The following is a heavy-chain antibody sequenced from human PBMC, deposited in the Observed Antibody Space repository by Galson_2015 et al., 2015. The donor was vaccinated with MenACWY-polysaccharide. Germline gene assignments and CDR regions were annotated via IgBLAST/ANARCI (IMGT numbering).Heavy chain of an antibody. D-gene: IGHD6-13*01. Sequence: SLRLSCAASGFTLSKHWVSWVRQAPGKGLEWVAHINQDGSEESYVDSVRGRFTTSRDNTKNSLYLQMNNMGAEDTAVYYCARTAVAHRGLDQWGQGTLVTVSS. CDR1: GFTLSKHW. CDR2: INQDGSEE. CDR3: ARTAVAHRGLDQ. V-gene: IGHV3-7*03. J-gene: IGHJ4*02.